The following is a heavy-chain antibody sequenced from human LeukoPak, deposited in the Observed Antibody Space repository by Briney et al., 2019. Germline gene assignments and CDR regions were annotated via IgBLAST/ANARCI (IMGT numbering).Heavy chain of an antibody. CDR2: INPSGGST. Sequence: PEASVKVSCKASGYTFSSNYMHWVRQAPGQGLEWMGIINPSGGSTTHAQKFQGRVTMTRDTSTSTVYMELSSLRSEDTAVYYCARDHGGGGLRGFDYWGQGTLVTVSS. J-gene: IGHJ4*02. D-gene: IGHD2-21*01. V-gene: IGHV1-46*01. CDR1: GYTFSSNY. CDR3: ARDHGGGGLRGFDY.